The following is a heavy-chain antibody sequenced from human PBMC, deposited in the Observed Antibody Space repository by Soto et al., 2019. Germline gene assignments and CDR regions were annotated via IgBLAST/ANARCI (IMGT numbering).Heavy chain of an antibody. CDR1: GFSVKTSGVG. D-gene: IGHD5-12*01. CDR2: IYWNDFK. CDR3: AHSRGYNGYEGPPLYEMDV. Sequence: QITLKESGPTLVKPTQTLTLTCTCSGFSVKTSGVGVGWIRQPPGKTLEWLALIYWNDFKRYTPSLESRLTITKDTSKNQVVLSVTNVYPADTATYYCAHSRGYNGYEGPPLYEMDVWGQGTTVTVSS. V-gene: IGHV2-5*01. J-gene: IGHJ6*02.